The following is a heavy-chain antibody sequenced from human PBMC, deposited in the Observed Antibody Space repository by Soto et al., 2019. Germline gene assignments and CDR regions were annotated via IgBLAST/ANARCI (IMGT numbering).Heavy chain of an antibody. V-gene: IGHV4-34*01. J-gene: IGHJ6*02. D-gene: IGHD3-9*01. CDR1: GGSLSGYY. CDR2: INHSGST. Sequence: PSETLSLTCAVYGGSLSGYYWSWIRQPPGKGLEWIGKINHSGSTNYNPSLKSRVTISVDTSKNQFSLKLSSVTAADTAVYYCARQIAGYDILTGYYPDYYYYYGMDVWGQGTAVTVSS. CDR3: ARQIAGYDILTGYYPDYYYYYGMDV.